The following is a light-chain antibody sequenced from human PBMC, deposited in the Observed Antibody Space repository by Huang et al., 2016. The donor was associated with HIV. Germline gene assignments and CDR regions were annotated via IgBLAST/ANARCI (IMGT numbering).Light chain of an antibody. CDR2: GAS. CDR3: QQCNNWPPRIT. CDR1: QSVSSN. V-gene: IGKV3-15*01. J-gene: IGKJ5*01. Sequence: EIVMTQSPATLSVSPGERATLSCRASQSVSSNLAWYQQKPGQAPRLLIYGASTRATGIPARFSGSGSETEFTLTISSLQSEDFAVYYCQQCNNWPPRITFGQGTRLGIK.